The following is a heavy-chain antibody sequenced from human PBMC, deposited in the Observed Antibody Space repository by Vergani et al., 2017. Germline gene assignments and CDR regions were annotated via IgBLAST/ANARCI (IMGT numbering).Heavy chain of an antibody. V-gene: IGHV1-18*04. CDR1: GYTFRNYG. CDR2: ISVYNGET. D-gene: IGHD1-26*01. CDR3: AXDRGNSGDYNFDY. J-gene: IGHJ4*02. Sequence: QVQLVQSGAEVKKPGASVQVSCEGSGYTFRNYGISWVRQAPGEGLEWLGWISVYNGETKFAQKFQGRVTLTRDTSTDTAYMEMGSLRSDDTAVYYCAXDRGNSGDYNFDYWGQGTLVTVSS.